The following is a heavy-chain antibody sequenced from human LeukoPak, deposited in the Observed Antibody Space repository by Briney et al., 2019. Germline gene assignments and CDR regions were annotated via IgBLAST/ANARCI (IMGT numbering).Heavy chain of an antibody. CDR2: ISAYNGNT. Sequence: ASVKVSCKASGYTFTSYGISWVRQAPGQGLEWMGWISAYNGNTNYAQKLQGRVTMTTDTSTSTAYMELRSLRSDDTAVYCCARDSADHLGYCSSTSCYRDAFDIWGQGTMVTVSS. V-gene: IGHV1-18*01. CDR3: ARDSADHLGYCSSTSCYRDAFDI. J-gene: IGHJ3*02. D-gene: IGHD2-2*02. CDR1: GYTFTSYG.